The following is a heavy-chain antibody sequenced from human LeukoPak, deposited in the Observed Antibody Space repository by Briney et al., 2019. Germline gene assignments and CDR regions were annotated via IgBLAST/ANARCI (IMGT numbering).Heavy chain of an antibody. CDR2: INHSGST. CDR1: GGSFSGYY. D-gene: IGHD2-15*01. V-gene: IGHV4-34*01. Sequence: PSETLSLTCAVYGGSFSGYYWSWIRQPPGKGLEWIGEINHSGSTNYNPSLKSRATISVDTSKNQFSLKLSSVTAADTAVYYCARRYCSGGSCYSGYYFDYWGQGTLVTVSS. CDR3: ARRYCSGGSCYSGYYFDY. J-gene: IGHJ4*02.